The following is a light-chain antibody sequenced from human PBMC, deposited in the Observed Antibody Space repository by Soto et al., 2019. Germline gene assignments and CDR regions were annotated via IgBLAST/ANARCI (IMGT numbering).Light chain of an antibody. J-gene: IGLJ3*02. CDR1: SSNIGSEY. CDR3: GAWDFSLSGGV. Sequence: QSVLTQPPSVSAAPGQKVTISCSGSSSNIGSEYVSWYQQVPGTAPKLLVYEDNKRPSGIPDRFSGSKPGTSATLGITGLQTGDEADYYCGAWDFSLSGGVFGGGTKVTVL. V-gene: IGLV1-51*02. CDR2: EDN.